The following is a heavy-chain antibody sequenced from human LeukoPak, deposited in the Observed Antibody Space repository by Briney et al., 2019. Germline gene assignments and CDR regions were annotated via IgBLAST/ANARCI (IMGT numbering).Heavy chain of an antibody. CDR1: GYTFTGYY. CDR2: INPNSGGT. V-gene: IGHV1-2*04. D-gene: IGHD3-9*01. J-gene: IGHJ3*02. CDR3: ARGGAGNYDILTGYRYDAFDI. Sequence: GASVKVSRKASGYTFTGYYMHWVRQAPGQGLEWMGWINPNSGGTNYAQKFQGWVTMTRDTSISTAYMELSRLRSDDTAVYYCARGGAGNYDILTGYRYDAFDIWGQGTMVTVSS.